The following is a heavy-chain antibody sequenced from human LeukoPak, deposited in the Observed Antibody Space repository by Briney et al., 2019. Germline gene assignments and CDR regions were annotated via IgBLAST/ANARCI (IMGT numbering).Heavy chain of an antibody. D-gene: IGHD5-18*01. J-gene: IGHJ6*03. V-gene: IGHV4-59*01. Sequence: SSETLSLTCTVSGGSIRSYYWSWIRQPPGKGLEWIGYVYYTGTTNYNPSLKSRVTISLDTSKYQFSLNLSSVTAADTAVYFCARDRSFGPYYMDVWGKGTTVTVSS. CDR1: GGSIRSYY. CDR3: ARDRSFGPYYMDV. CDR2: VYYTGTT.